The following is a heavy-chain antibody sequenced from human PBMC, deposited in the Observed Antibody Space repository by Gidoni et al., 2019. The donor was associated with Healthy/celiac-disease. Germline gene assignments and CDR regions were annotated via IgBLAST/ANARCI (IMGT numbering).Heavy chain of an antibody. V-gene: IGHV3-23*01. CDR1: GFTFSSYA. D-gene: IGHD4-17*01. CDR3: AKDVGDYVLYYFDY. Sequence: EVQLLESGGGLVQPGGSLRLSCAASGFTFSSYAMSWVRQAPGKGLECVSVISVSGGSTYYADSVKGRFTISRDNSKNTLYLQMNSLRAEDTAVYYCAKDVGDYVLYYFDYWGQGTLGTVSS. CDR2: ISVSGGST. J-gene: IGHJ4*02.